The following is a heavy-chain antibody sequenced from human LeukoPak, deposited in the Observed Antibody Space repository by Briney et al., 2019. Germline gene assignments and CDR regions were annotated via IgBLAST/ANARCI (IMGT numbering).Heavy chain of an antibody. Sequence: ASVKVSCKASGYTFTGHYIHWVRQAPGQGLEWMGWIHPITGGTKYAQKFQGRVTMTRDTSSSTAYMELSSLRSADTAVYYCASEYKYDSSGANAFDIWGQGTMVTVSS. V-gene: IGHV1-2*02. D-gene: IGHD3-22*01. J-gene: IGHJ3*02. CDR3: ASEYKYDSSGANAFDI. CDR1: GYTFTGHY. CDR2: IHPITGGT.